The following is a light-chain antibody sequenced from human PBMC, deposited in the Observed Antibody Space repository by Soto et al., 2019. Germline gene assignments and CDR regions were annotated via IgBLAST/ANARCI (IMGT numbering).Light chain of an antibody. J-gene: IGLJ1*01. CDR3: CSYTSRSVYV. Sequence: QSVLTQPASVSGSPGQSIASSCTGTSSDVGAYNYVSWYQQHPGKAPKLLIYDVSYRPSGVSNRFSGSKSGNTASLTISGLQAEDEADYYCCSYTSRSVYVFGTGTKLTVL. CDR1: SSDVGAYNY. CDR2: DVS. V-gene: IGLV2-14*01.